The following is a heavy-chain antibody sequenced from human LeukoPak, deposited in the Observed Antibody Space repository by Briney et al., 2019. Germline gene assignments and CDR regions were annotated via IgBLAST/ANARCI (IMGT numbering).Heavy chain of an antibody. Sequence: SVKVSCKASGGTFSSYAISWVRQAPGQGLEWMGGIIPIFGTANYAQKFQGRVTITADESTSTAYMELSSLRSEDTAVYYCATRTGYSSGWYPAPFDYWGQGTLVTVSS. CDR1: GGTFSSYA. V-gene: IGHV1-69*13. CDR3: ATRTGYSSGWYPAPFDY. D-gene: IGHD6-19*01. CDR2: IIPIFGTA. J-gene: IGHJ4*02.